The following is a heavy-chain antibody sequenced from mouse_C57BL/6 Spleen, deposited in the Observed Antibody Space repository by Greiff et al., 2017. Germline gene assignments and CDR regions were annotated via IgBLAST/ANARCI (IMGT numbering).Heavy chain of an antibody. CDR3: ARTSTMFTTKAWFAY. D-gene: IGHD2-2*01. Sequence: QVQLQQSGPELVKPGASVKISCKASGYTFTDYYINWVKQRPGQGLEWIGWIFPGSGSTYYNEKFKGKATLTVDKSSSTAYMLLSSLTSEDSPVYFCARTSTMFTTKAWFAYWGQGTLVTVSA. CDR2: IFPGSGST. J-gene: IGHJ3*01. CDR1: GYTFTDYY. V-gene: IGHV1-75*01.